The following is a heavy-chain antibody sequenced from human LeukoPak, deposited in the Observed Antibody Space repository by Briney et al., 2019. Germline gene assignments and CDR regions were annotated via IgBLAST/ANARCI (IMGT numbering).Heavy chain of an antibody. D-gene: IGHD1-26*01. CDR1: GYTLTSYY. CDR3: ARGEGATDSYCYYSLDV. CDR2: INPSGGST. V-gene: IGHV1-46*03. Sequence: ASVKVSCKASGYTLTSYYMHWVRQAPGQGLEWMRIINPSGGSTSYAQKFQGRVTMTRDTSTSTVYMELSSLRSEDTAVYYCARGEGATDSYCYYSLDVWGKGTTVTVSS. J-gene: IGHJ6*03.